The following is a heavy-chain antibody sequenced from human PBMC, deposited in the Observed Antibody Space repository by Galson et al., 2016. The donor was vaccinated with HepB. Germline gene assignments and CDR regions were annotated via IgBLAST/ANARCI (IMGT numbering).Heavy chain of an antibody. CDR3: ARGSIAAAGDASDI. Sequence: SLRLSCAASGFTLSSYWMHWIRQVPGTGLVWVSRVNSDGSSTRYADSVKGRFTISRDNAKNTLYLQMNSLRVEDTAVYYCARGSIAAAGDASDIWGQGTMVTVSS. CDR2: VNSDGSST. CDR1: GFTLSSYW. V-gene: IGHV3-74*01. J-gene: IGHJ3*02. D-gene: IGHD6-13*01.